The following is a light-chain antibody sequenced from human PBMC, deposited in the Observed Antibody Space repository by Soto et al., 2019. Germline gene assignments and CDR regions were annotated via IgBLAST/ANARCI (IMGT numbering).Light chain of an antibody. Sequence: QSVLTQPASVSGSPGQSITISCAGTGGDIGAYNYVSWYQQHPGKAPKLMIYEVIRRPSGISNRFSGSKSGNTASLTISTLQAEDEADYYCSSYAGSYTVIFGGGTKVTVL. CDR2: EVI. V-gene: IGLV2-14*01. J-gene: IGLJ2*01. CDR3: SSYAGSYTVI. CDR1: GGDIGAYNY.